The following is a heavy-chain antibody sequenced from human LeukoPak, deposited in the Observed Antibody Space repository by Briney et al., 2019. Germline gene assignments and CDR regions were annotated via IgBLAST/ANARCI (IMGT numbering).Heavy chain of an antibody. CDR3: TTGPDPTFDY. CDR1: GFTFSSVW. J-gene: IGHJ4*02. CDR2: IKSKAAGGTT. Sequence: GGSLRLSCAASGFTFSSVWVSWVRQAPGKGLEWVGRIKSKAAGGTTDYAAPVKGRFTISRDDSKNTLYLRMNSLKTEDTAIYYCTTGPDPTFDYWGRGTLVTVSS. V-gene: IGHV3-15*01.